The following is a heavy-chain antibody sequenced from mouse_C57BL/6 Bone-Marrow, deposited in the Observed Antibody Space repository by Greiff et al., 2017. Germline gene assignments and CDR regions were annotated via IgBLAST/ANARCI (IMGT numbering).Heavy chain of an antibody. V-gene: IGHV14-4*01. Sequence: EVQLQQSGAELVRPGASVKLSCTASGFNIKDDYMHWVKQRPEQGLEWIGWIDPENGDTESASKFQGKATITADTSSNTAYLQLSSLTSEDTAVYYCTSLSRYFDVWGTGTTVTVSS. J-gene: IGHJ1*03. CDR3: TSLSRYFDV. CDR1: GFNIKDDY. D-gene: IGHD1-1*01. CDR2: IDPENGDT.